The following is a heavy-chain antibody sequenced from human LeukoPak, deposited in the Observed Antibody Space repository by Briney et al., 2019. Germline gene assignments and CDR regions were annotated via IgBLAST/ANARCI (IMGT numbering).Heavy chain of an antibody. J-gene: IGHJ5*02. CDR3: ARGLPGYSNTWNDH. Sequence: GGSLRLFCAASGFTFSRYWMHWVRQAPGKGLVWVSRTNSDGSLPSYADSVKGRFTISIDNAKNTLYLQMNSLGVEDTAIYYCARGLPGYSNTWNDHWGQGTLVTVSS. V-gene: IGHV3-74*01. CDR1: GFTFSRYW. CDR2: TNSDGSLP. D-gene: IGHD6-13*01.